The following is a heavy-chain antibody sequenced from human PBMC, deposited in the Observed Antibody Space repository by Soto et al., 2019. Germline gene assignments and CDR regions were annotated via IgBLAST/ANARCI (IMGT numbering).Heavy chain of an antibody. CDR1: GFTFSSYV. CDR3: ARYIRGPTVYYFDF. V-gene: IGHV3-23*01. Sequence: PGGSLRLSCAASGFTFSSYVMTWVRQAPGKGLEWVSGISGSGGSTYYADSVKGRFTISRDNSKDTLYLQVNSLRAEDTAVYYCARYIRGPTVYYFDFWGPGVLVTVPQ. J-gene: IGHJ4*02. CDR2: ISGSGGST. D-gene: IGHD1-1*01.